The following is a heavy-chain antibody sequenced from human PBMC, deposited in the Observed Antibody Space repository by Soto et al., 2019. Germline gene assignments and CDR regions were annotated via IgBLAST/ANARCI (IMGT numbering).Heavy chain of an antibody. Sequence: QVQLVQSGAEVKKPGASVKVSCKASGYTFTRYYMHWVRQAPGQGLEWMGIINPSGGSTSYAQKFQCRVTMTRDTSTSTVYMELSSLRSEDTAVYYCARESMSAREVDPYWGQGTLVTVSS. D-gene: IGHD1-26*01. J-gene: IGHJ4*02. CDR1: GYTFTRYY. CDR3: ARESMSAREVDPY. V-gene: IGHV1-46*01. CDR2: INPSGGST.